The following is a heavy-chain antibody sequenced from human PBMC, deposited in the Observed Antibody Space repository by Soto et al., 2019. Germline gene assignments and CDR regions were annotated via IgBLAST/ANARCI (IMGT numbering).Heavy chain of an antibody. CDR1: GFTFSSYA. D-gene: IGHD4-17*01. J-gene: IGHJ1*01. V-gene: IGHV3-64*01. CDR2: ISSNGGST. CDR3: ARCLDLDYGDHGISAEYFQH. Sequence: EVQLVESGGGLVQPGGSLRLSCAASGFTFSSYAMHWVRQAPGKGLEYVSAISSNGGSTYYANSVKGRFTISRDNSKSTLYLQMGSLRAEDMAVYYCARCLDLDYGDHGISAEYFQHWGQGTLVTVSS.